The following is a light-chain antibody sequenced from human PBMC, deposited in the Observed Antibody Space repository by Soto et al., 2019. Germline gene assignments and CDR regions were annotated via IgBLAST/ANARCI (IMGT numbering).Light chain of an antibody. CDR3: CSYAGSSTYG. V-gene: IGLV2-23*02. Sequence: ALTQPASVSGSPGQSITISCTGTSSDDGSYNLVSWYQQHPGKAPKLMIYEVSKRPSGVSNRFSGSKSGNTASLTISGLQAEDEADYYCCSYAGSSTYGFGTGTKVTVL. CDR1: SSDDGSYNL. J-gene: IGLJ1*01. CDR2: EVS.